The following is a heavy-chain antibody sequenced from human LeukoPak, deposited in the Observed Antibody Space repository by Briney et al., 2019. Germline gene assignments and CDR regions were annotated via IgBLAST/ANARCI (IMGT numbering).Heavy chain of an antibody. CDR3: ASHSGPLDY. Sequence: PGGSLRLSCAASGFTFSSYEMNWVRQAPGKGLEWVSYISSSGSTIYYADSVKGRFTISRDNAKNSLYLQMNSLRAEDTAVYYCASHSGPLDYWGQGTLVTVSS. V-gene: IGHV3-48*03. D-gene: IGHD6-19*01. CDR1: GFTFSSYE. J-gene: IGHJ4*02. CDR2: ISSSGSTI.